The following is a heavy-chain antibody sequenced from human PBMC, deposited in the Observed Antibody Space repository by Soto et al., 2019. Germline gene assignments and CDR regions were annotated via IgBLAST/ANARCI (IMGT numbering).Heavy chain of an antibody. D-gene: IGHD3-22*01. V-gene: IGHV4-34*01. CDR1: GGSFSGYY. Sequence: PSETLSLTCAVYGGSFSGYYWSWIRQPPGKGLEWIGEINHSGSTNYNPSLKGRVTISVDTSKNQFSLKLSSVTAADTAVYYCARTNSSGYYCDFDYWGQGTLVTVSS. CDR2: INHSGST. J-gene: IGHJ4*02. CDR3: ARTNSSGYYCDFDY.